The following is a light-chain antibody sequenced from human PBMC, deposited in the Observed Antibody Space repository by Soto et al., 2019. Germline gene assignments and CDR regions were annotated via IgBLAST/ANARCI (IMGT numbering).Light chain of an antibody. Sequence: EIVLTQSPGTLSLSPGERATLSCRASQSVSSSYLAWYQQKPGQAPRLLIYGASSRATGIPDRFSGSGSGTDFTLTISRLEPEDFAVYYCQQYGNSFWTFGQGTKV. CDR3: QQYGNSFWT. CDR1: QSVSSSY. J-gene: IGKJ1*01. CDR2: GAS. V-gene: IGKV3-20*01.